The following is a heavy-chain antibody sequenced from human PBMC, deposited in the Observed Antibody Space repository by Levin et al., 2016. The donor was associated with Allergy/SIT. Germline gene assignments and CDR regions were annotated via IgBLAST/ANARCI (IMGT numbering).Heavy chain of an antibody. D-gene: IGHD3-10*01. CDR1: GYTFTNYA. CDR2: INPNSGGT. V-gene: IGHV1-2*02. Sequence: ASVKVSCKASGYTFTNYAMHWVRQAPGQRLEWMGWINPNSGGTNYAQKFQGRVTMTRDTSITTAYMELSRLRSDDTAVYYCARGEGITAVRGIMGLSPGVDFNDYWGQGTLVTVSS. CDR3: ARGEGITAVRGIMGLSPGVDFNDY. J-gene: IGHJ4*02.